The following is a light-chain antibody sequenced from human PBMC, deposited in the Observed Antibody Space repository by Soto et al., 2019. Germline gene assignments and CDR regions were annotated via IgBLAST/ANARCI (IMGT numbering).Light chain of an antibody. CDR3: SSYTSSSSYV. V-gene: IGLV2-14*01. Sequence: QSALTQPASVSGSLGQSITISCTGTTRDIAGYNYISWYQQLPGKVPKLLIYQVTIRPSGISNRFSGSKSGNTASLTISGLQAEDEAYYYCSSYTSSSSYVFGTGTK. CDR1: TRDIAGYNY. CDR2: QVT. J-gene: IGLJ1*01.